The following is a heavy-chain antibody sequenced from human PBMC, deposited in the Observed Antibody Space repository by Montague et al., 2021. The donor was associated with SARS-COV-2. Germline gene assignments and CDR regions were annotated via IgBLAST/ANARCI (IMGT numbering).Heavy chain of an antibody. CDR1: GGSFSGHY. V-gene: IGHV4-34*01. D-gene: IGHD3-22*01. CDR2: INNSGST. CDR3: ARGRIEVSMIVVVLTGASYYMDV. Sequence: SETLSLIRAVYGGSFSGHYWSWIRQPPGKGLEWIGEINNSGSTNYNPSLKSRVTISVDTSKNQFSLKLHSVTAADTAVYYCARGRIEVSMIVVVLTGASYYMDVWGKGTTVTVSS. J-gene: IGHJ6*03.